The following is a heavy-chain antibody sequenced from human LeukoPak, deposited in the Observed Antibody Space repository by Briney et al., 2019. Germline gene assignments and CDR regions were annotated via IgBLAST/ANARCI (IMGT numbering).Heavy chain of an antibody. CDR3: ARRSVTTGYYFDY. D-gene: IGHD4-17*01. Sequence: SETLSLTCTVSGGSISSSSYYWGWIRQPPGKGLEWIGSIYYSGSTYYNPSLKSRVTISVDTSKNQFSLKLSSVTAADTAVYYCARRSVTTGYYFDYWGQGTLVTVSS. V-gene: IGHV4-39*01. CDR2: IYYSGST. CDR1: GGSISSSSYY. J-gene: IGHJ4*02.